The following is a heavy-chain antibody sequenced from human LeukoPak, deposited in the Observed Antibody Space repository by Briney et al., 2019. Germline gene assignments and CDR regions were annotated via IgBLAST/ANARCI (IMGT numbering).Heavy chain of an antibody. CDR3: ARDTGLGNCSGGSYYGHYYYGMDV. V-gene: IGHV4-61*01. J-gene: IGHJ6*02. CDR2: IYYSGST. CDR1: GGFVSSGSYY. D-gene: IGHD2-15*01. Sequence: SETLSLTCTVSGGFVSSGSYYWSWIRQPPGKGLEWIGYIYYSGSTKYNPSLKSRVTISVDTSKNQLSLRLSSVTAADTAVYYCARDTGLGNCSGGSYYGHYYYGMDVWGQGTSVTVSS.